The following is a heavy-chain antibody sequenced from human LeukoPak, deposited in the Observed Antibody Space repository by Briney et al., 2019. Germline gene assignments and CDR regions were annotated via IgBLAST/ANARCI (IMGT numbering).Heavy chain of an antibody. V-gene: IGHV4-59*08. D-gene: IGHD3-22*01. J-gene: IGHJ4*02. CDR2: IYYSGST. CDR1: GGSLSSYY. Sequence: SETPSLTCTVSGGSLSSYYWSWIRQPPGKGLEWIGYIYYSGSTNYNPSLKSRVTISVDTSKNQFSLKLSSVTAADTAVYYCARRSYVSSGKYYFDYWGQGTLVTVSS. CDR3: ARRSYVSSGKYYFDY.